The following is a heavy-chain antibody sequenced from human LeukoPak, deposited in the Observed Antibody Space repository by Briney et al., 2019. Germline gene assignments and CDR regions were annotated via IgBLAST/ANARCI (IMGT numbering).Heavy chain of an antibody. CDR2: IRRKGYGGTT. Sequence: GGSLRLSCTTSGFTFGDYAMSWVRQAPGKELEWVGFIRRKGYGGTTEYAASVKGRFTISRDDSKSIAYLQMNTLKTEDTAVYYCAREAEMTTIYYFDYWGQGTLITVSS. J-gene: IGHJ4*02. CDR1: GFTFGDYA. D-gene: IGHD5-24*01. CDR3: AREAEMTTIYYFDY. V-gene: IGHV3-49*04.